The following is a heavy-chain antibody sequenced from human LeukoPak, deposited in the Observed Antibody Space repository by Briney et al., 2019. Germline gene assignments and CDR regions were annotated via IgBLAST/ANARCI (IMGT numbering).Heavy chain of an antibody. CDR1: GFTFSSYS. V-gene: IGHV3-48*01. CDR3: ARDYYDSSGYYSYSD. Sequence: GGSLRLSCAASGFTFSSYSMNWVRQAPGKGLEWVSYISSSSGTIYYADSVKGRFTISRDNAKNSLYLQMNSLRAEDTAVYYCARDYYDSSGYYSYSDWGQGTLVTVSS. CDR2: ISSSSGTI. J-gene: IGHJ4*02. D-gene: IGHD3-22*01.